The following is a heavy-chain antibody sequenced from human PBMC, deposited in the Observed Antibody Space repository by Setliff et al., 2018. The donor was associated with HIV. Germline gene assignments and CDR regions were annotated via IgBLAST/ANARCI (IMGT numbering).Heavy chain of an antibody. D-gene: IGHD3-10*02. CDR2: IGAVGGPT. Sequence: PGGSLRLSCVASGFTFSSYGMHWVRQAPGKGLEWVSTIGAVGGPTHYAESVKGRFTISKDNSKNTLYLQMSSLRDEDTAVYYCAKVFVFGVDAFDIWGQGTMVTVSS. CDR3: AKVFVFGVDAFDI. J-gene: IGHJ3*02. CDR1: GFTFSSYG. V-gene: IGHV3-23*01.